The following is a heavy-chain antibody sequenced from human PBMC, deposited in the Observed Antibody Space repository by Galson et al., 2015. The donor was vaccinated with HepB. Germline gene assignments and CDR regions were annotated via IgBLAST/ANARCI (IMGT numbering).Heavy chain of an antibody. CDR3: AKGGLVVGAATMDV. D-gene: IGHD2-15*01. Sequence: SLRLSCAASGFSFNNYAMSWVRQAPGKGLEWVSIISGSGGTTYYIDSVKGRFTISRDNSQTTLYLQMISLRAEDTAVYYCAKGGLVVGAATMDVWGKGTTVTVSS. V-gene: IGHV3-23*01. J-gene: IGHJ6*04. CDR1: GFSFNNYA. CDR2: ISGSGGTT.